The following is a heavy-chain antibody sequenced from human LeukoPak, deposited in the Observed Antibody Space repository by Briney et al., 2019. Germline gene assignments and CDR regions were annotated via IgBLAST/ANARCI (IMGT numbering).Heavy chain of an antibody. CDR3: AKDPNGDYVGAFDM. CDR2: ISGSGGLT. J-gene: IGHJ3*02. V-gene: IGHV3-23*01. Sequence: PGGSLRLSCAASGLIFNNYAMTWVRQAPGKGLEWFSSISGSGGLTYYADSVRGRFTVSRDNSKDTLYLQMNGLRAEDTAVYYCAKDPNGDYVGAFDMWGQGTMVTVSS. CDR1: GLIFNNYA. D-gene: IGHD4-23*01.